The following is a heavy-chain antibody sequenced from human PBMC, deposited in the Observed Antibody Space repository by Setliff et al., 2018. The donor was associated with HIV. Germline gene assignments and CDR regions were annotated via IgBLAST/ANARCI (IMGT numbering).Heavy chain of an antibody. CDR1: GYTFNSYD. V-gene: IGHV1-8*02. CDR2: MNPNSGNT. CDR3: ARARRDSYDRGRRNHYYIDV. Sequence: ASVKVSCKASGYTFNSYDINWVRQATGQGLEWMGWMNPNSGNTGYAQKFQGRVTMTRDTSISTAYMELNNLKFEDTAVYYCARARRDSYDRGRRNHYYIDVWGKGTTVTVS. J-gene: IGHJ6*03. D-gene: IGHD3-22*01.